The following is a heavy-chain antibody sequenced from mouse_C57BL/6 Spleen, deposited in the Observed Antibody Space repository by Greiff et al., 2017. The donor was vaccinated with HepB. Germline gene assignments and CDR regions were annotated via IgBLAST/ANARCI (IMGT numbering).Heavy chain of an antibody. CDR2: IYPGDGDT. V-gene: IGHV1-82*01. CDR1: GYAFSSSW. CDR3: ARYYYGSTRTGYAMDY. Sequence: QVQLQQSGPELVKPGASVKISCKASGYAFSSSWMNWVKQRPGKGLEWIGRIYPGDGDTNYNGKFKGKATLTADKSSSTAYMQLSSLTSEDSAVYFCARYYYGSTRTGYAMDYWGQGTSVTVSS. J-gene: IGHJ4*01. D-gene: IGHD1-1*01.